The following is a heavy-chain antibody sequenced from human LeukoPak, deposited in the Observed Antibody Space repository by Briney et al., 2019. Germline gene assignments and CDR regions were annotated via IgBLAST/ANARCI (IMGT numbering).Heavy chain of an antibody. CDR1: GGSFSGYY. J-gene: IGHJ4*02. CDR2: IYTSGST. CDR3: ARQIAAAGIFDY. D-gene: IGHD6-13*01. Sequence: KPSETLSLTCAVYGGSFSGYYWSWIRQPAGKGLEWIGRIYTSGSTNYNHSLKSRVTMSVDTSKNQFSLKLSSVTAADTAVYYCARQIAAAGIFDYWGQGTLVTVSS. V-gene: IGHV4-59*10.